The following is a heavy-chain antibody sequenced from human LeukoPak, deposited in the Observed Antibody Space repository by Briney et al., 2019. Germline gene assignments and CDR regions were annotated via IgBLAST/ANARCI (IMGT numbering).Heavy chain of an antibody. CDR2: IIPIFGTA. J-gene: IGHJ4*02. CDR3: ARDTLPYYYDSSGYS. CDR1: GGTLSSYA. Sequence: SVKVSCKASGGTLSSYAISWVRQAPGQGLEWMGGIIPIFGTANYAQKFQGRVTITADESTSTAYMELSSLRSEDTAAYYCARDTLPYYYDSSGYSWGQGTLVTVSS. D-gene: IGHD3-22*01. V-gene: IGHV1-69*13.